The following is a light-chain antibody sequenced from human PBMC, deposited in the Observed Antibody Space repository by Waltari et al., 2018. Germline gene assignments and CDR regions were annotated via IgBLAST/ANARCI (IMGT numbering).Light chain of an antibody. V-gene: IGKV3-15*01. CDR2: GAS. Sequence: ETVMTQSPTTLSLSPGERATISCRASQSVSTNLAWYQQRPGQARRLLIYGASIRATGVPARFSGRGAGTEFTLTLSSLQSEAFAVYYCQQYNIWPPYIFGQGSQLEI. CDR3: QQYNIWPPYI. J-gene: IGKJ2*01. CDR1: QSVSTN.